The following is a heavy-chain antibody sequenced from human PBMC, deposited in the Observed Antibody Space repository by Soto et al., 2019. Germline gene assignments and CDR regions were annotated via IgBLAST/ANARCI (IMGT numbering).Heavy chain of an antibody. CDR1: GFTFSSYW. D-gene: IGHD2-8*01. Sequence: GGSLRLSXAASGFTFSSYWMSWVRQAPGKGLEWVANIREDGSEKYYVDSVRGRFTISRDNAKNSLYLQMTSLRVEDTAVYYCARDVSAARFYGMDVWGQGTTVTVSS. V-gene: IGHV3-7*03. J-gene: IGHJ6*02. CDR3: ARDVSAARFYGMDV. CDR2: IREDGSEK.